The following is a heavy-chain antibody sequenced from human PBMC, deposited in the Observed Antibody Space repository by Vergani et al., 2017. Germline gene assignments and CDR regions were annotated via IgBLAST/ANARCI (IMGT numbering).Heavy chain of an antibody. CDR2: IHPADSDT. J-gene: IGHJ4*02. CDR1: GYSFTNYW. CDR3: ARLYGRDSSGSKYFDY. V-gene: IGHV5-51*01. D-gene: IGHD3-22*01. Sequence: EVQLVQSGAEVKKPGESLKISCQISGYSFTNYWIGWVRQMPGKGLEWMGIIHPADSDTRYSPSFQGQVTISVDKSISTAYLQRSSLRAADSAMYYCARLYGRDSSGSKYFDYWGEGALLADCS.